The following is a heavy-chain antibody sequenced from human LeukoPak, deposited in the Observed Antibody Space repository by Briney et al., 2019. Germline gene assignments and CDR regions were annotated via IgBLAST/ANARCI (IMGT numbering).Heavy chain of an antibody. CDR1: GGSISSTSHY. J-gene: IGHJ4*02. CDR3: ARLGYSVSWTDC. V-gene: IGHV4-39*01. CDR2: VYYSGST. D-gene: IGHD6-13*01. Sequence: SETLSLTCTVSGGSISSTSHYWGWIRQPPGKGLEWIGSVYYSGSTYYDPSLKSRVTISVDTSKNQFSLRLSSVTATDMAVYFCARLGYSVSWTDCWGQGILVTVSS.